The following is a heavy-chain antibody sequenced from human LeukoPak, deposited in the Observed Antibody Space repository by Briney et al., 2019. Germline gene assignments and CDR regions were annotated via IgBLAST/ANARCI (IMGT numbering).Heavy chain of an antibody. J-gene: IGHJ4*02. D-gene: IGHD3-22*01. CDR2: ISSAARTT. V-gene: IGHV3-11*01. CDR1: GFTFSEYS. Sequence: GGSLRLSCAVSGFTFSEYSMTWIRQAPGKGLEWVSYISSAARTTYYADSVKGRFTISRDNAKNSLYLQMNSLTAEDTAVYYCARDLRLTTIVVGTLDYWGQGTLVTVSS. CDR3: ARDLRLTTIVVGTLDY.